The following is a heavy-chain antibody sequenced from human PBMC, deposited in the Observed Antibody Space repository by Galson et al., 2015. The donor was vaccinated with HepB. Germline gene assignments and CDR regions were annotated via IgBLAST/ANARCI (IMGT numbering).Heavy chain of an antibody. J-gene: IGHJ4*02. CDR1: GFTFSSYA. Sequence: SLRLSCAASGFTFSSYAMHWVRQAPGKGLEWVTIISFDGSNIYYADSVKGRFTISRDDSKNTLYLQMDSLRVEDTALYYCATDGPHRSIDHWGQGTLVTVSS. CDR3: ATDGPHRSIDH. V-gene: IGHV3-30*04. CDR2: ISFDGSNI. D-gene: IGHD5-24*01.